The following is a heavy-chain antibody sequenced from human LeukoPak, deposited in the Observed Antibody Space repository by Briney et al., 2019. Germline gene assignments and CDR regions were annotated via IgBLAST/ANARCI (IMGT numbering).Heavy chain of an antibody. J-gene: IGHJ4*02. Sequence: ASVKVSCKASGYTFTGYYIHWVRQAPGQGLEWMGWINPNSGGTNYAQKFQDRVTMTRDTSISTAYMELSRLRFDDTAVYYCARSPHILTGENFDYWGQGTLVTVSS. CDR1: GYTFTGYY. CDR3: ARSPHILTGENFDY. V-gene: IGHV1-2*02. D-gene: IGHD3-9*01. CDR2: INPNSGGT.